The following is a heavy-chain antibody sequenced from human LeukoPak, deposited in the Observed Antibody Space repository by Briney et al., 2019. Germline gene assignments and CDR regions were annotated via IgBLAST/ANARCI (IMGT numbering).Heavy chain of an antibody. CDR2: INHSGST. Sequence: SETLSLTCAVYGGSFSGYYWSWIRQPPGKGLEWIGEINHSGSTNYNPSLKSRVTISVDTSKNQFSLKLSSVTAADTAVYYCARGPTFVVVPAAMRNWSDPWGQGTRVTVSS. J-gene: IGHJ5*02. D-gene: IGHD2-2*01. CDR3: ARGPTFVVVPAAMRNWSDP. CDR1: GGSFSGYY. V-gene: IGHV4-34*01.